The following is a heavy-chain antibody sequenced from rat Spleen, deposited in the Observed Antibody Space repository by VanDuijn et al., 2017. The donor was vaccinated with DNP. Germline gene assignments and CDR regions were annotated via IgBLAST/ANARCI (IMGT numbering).Heavy chain of an antibody. D-gene: IGHD5-1*01. CDR2: ITTNGGST. J-gene: IGHJ2*01. V-gene: IGHV5-31*01. CDR1: GFTFNNYW. Sequence: EVQLVESGGDLVQPGRSLKLSCVASGFTFNNYWMAWIRQVPGKGLEWVASITTNGGSTYYPDSVKGRFTISRDNVKNTLSLQMNSLRSEDTATYYCARSELAYFAYWGQGVMVTVSS. CDR3: ARSELAYFAY.